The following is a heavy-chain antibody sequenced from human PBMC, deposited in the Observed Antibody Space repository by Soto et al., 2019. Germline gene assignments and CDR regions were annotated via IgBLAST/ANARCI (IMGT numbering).Heavy chain of an antibody. J-gene: IGHJ4*02. CDR2: ISHSGTT. V-gene: IGHV4-34*01. D-gene: IGHD6-13*01. CDR3: ARNGGNTWYYFDS. Sequence: QVQLQQWGAGLLKPSETLSLTCAVNGGSFTGYYRAWIRQSPEKGLEWIGEISHSGTTKYNPSLKSRVTISVDTSKNQFCLKLSSVTAADTGMYYCARNGGNTWYYFDSWGQGTVVTISS. CDR1: GGSFTGYY.